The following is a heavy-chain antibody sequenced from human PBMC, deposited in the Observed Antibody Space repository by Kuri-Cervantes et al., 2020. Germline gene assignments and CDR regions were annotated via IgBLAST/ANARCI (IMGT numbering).Heavy chain of an antibody. CDR3: ARGDYDFWGGYPSGAFDI. J-gene: IGHJ3*02. CDR1: GGSISSYY. D-gene: IGHD3-3*01. Sequence: SESLSLTCTVSGGSISSYYWSWIRQPPGKGLEWIGYIYYSGSTNYNPSLKSRVTISVDTSKNQFSLKLSSVTAADTAVYSCARGDYDFWGGYPSGAFDIWGQGTMVT. CDR2: IYYSGST. V-gene: IGHV4-59*01.